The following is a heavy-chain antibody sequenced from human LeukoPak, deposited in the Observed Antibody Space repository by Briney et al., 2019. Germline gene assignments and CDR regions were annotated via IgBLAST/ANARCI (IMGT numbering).Heavy chain of an antibody. D-gene: IGHD2-8*01. J-gene: IGHJ3*02. CDR3: ARGGLMVYAVRVQNDVFDI. CDR2: INHSGST. Sequence: SETLSLTCAVYGGSFSGYYWSWVRQPPGKGLEWIGEINHSGSTNYNPSLKSRVTISVDTSKNQFSLKLSSVTAADTAVYYCARGGLMVYAVRVQNDVFDIWGQGTMVTVSS. CDR1: GGSFSGYY. V-gene: IGHV4-34*01.